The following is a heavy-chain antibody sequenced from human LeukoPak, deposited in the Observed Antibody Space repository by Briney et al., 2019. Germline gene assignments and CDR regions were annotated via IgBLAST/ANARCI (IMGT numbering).Heavy chain of an antibody. D-gene: IGHD6-19*01. Sequence: PSETLSLTCTVSGGSISSYYWSWIRQPPGKGLEWIGSIYYSGSTYYDPSLKSRVTISVDTSKNQFSLKLSSVTAADTAVYYCTRLNPSRGWYRNVDAFDIWGQGTMVTVSS. V-gene: IGHV4-39*01. CDR3: TRLNPSRGWYRNVDAFDI. CDR2: IYYSGST. J-gene: IGHJ3*02. CDR1: GGSISSYY.